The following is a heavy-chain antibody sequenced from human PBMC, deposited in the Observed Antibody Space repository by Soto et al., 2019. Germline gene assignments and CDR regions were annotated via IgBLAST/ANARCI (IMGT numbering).Heavy chain of an antibody. CDR1: GYTFTSYG. Sequence: ASVKVSCKASGYTFTSYGISWVRQAPGQGLEWMGWISAYNGNTNYAQKLQGRVTMTTDTSTSTAYMELRSLRSDDTAVYYCARQDTAMATPPYYYYYYYMDVWGKGTTVTVSS. D-gene: IGHD5-18*01. J-gene: IGHJ6*03. V-gene: IGHV1-18*01. CDR3: ARQDTAMATPPYYYYYYYMDV. CDR2: ISAYNGNT.